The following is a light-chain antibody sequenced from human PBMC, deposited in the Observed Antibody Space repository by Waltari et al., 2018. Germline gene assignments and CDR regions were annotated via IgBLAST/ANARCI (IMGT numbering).Light chain of an antibody. CDR3: ETWDNSLNGPL. CDR1: SSNIEHYD. Sequence: QSVLTQPPSVSGDPGQRVTISCTGSSSNIEHYDVYWYQQLPGTAPKLLIYENNKRPSGVSDRFSGSKSGTSASLTITGLQSEDEAEYYCETWDNSLNGPLFGGGTRLTVL. V-gene: IGLV1-51*02. J-gene: IGLJ2*01. CDR2: ENN.